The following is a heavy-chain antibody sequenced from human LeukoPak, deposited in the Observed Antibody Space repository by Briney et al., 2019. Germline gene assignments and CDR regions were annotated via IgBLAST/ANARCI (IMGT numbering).Heavy chain of an antibody. CDR3: ARVGDYYDSSGYYIPSDY. CDR2: INPNSGVT. J-gene: IGHJ4*02. CDR1: GYTFTAYY. D-gene: IGHD3-22*01. Sequence: ASVKVSCKASGYTFTAYYMHWVRQAPGQGLEWMGWINPNSGVTNYAQKFQGRVTITADKSTSTAYMELSSLRSEDTAVYYCARVGDYYDSSGYYIPSDYWGQGTLVTVSS. V-gene: IGHV1-2*02.